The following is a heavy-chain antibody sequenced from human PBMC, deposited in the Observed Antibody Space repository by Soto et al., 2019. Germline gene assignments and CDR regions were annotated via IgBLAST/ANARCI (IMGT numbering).Heavy chain of an antibody. Sequence: QVQLQESGPGLVKSSETLSLTCTVSGGSISSYYWSWIRQPPGKGLEWIGYIYYSGSTNYNPSLKSRVTISVDTSKNQFSLKLSSVTAADTAVYYCARVEGPGVLDYWGQGTLVTVSS. CDR2: IYYSGST. CDR3: ARVEGPGVLDY. D-gene: IGHD7-27*01. V-gene: IGHV4-59*01. CDR1: GGSISSYY. J-gene: IGHJ4*02.